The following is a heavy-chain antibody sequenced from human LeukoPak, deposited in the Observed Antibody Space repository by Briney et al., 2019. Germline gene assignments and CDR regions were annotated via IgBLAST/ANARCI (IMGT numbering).Heavy chain of an antibody. CDR3: ARDGGLYSSSYHYYYYYGMDV. D-gene: IGHD6-13*01. CDR1: GFTFSSYG. Sequence: PGGSLRLSCAASGFTFSSYGMHWVRQAPGKGLEWVAIIWYDGSNKYYADSVKGRFTISRDNSKNTLYLQMNSLRAEDTAVYYCARDGGLYSSSYHYYYYYGMDVWGQGTTVTVSS. CDR2: IWYDGSNK. V-gene: IGHV3-33*01. J-gene: IGHJ6*02.